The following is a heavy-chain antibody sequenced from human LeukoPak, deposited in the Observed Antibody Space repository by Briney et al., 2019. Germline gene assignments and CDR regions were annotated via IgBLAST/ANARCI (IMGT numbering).Heavy chain of an antibody. Sequence: SETLSLTCTVSGGSIRSYYWSWIRQPPGKGLEWIGYVYYSGSTNYNPSLRSRVTISVDTSKNQFSLKLSSVTAADTAVYYCARDRVVVGANNYYYGMDVWGQGTTVTVSS. V-gene: IGHV4-59*01. CDR3: ARDRVVVGANNYYYGMDV. CDR2: VYYSGST. J-gene: IGHJ6*02. D-gene: IGHD2-15*01. CDR1: GGSIRSYY.